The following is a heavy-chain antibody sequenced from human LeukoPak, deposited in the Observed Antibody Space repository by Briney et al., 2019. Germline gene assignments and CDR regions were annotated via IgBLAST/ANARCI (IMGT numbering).Heavy chain of an antibody. V-gene: IGHV4-39*07. J-gene: IGHJ4*01. CDR1: GGSISSSSYY. CDR3: ARDEGVTMIDYYDY. D-gene: IGHD3-22*01. Sequence: SETLSLTCTVSGGSISSSSYYWGWIRQPPGKGLEWIGSIYYSGSTYYNPSLKSRVTISVDTSKNQFSLKLSSVTAADTAVYYCARDEGVTMIDYYDYWGQGTLVTVSS. CDR2: IYYSGST.